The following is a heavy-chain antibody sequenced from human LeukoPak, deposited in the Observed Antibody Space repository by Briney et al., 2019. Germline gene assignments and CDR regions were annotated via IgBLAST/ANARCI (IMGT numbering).Heavy chain of an antibody. V-gene: IGHV3-23*01. J-gene: IGHJ4*02. CDR1: GFTFSNYA. CDR2: ISDSGGGT. CDR3: AKGTPGRVFYFDY. Sequence: GGSLRLSYAASGFTFSNYAMSWVRQAPGKGLEWVSGISDSGGGTYYADSVKGRFTISRDNSKNTLYLQMNRLTTEDTAVYYCAKGTPGRVFYFDYWGQGTLVTVSS. D-gene: IGHD3-10*01.